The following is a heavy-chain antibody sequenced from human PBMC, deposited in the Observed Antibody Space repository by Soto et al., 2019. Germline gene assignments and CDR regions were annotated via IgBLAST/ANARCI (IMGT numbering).Heavy chain of an antibody. CDR1: GCTFSSYA. Sequence: QVQLVQSGAEVKKPGSSVKVSCKASGCTFSSYAISWLRQAPGQGLEWMGGIIPIFGTANYAQKFQGRVTITAEKSTSTAYMELSSLRSEDTAGYYCAKGKDGSNSFDYWGQGTLVTVSS. J-gene: IGHJ4*02. V-gene: IGHV1-69*06. CDR3: AKGKDGSNSFDY. D-gene: IGHD3-10*01. CDR2: IIPIFGTA.